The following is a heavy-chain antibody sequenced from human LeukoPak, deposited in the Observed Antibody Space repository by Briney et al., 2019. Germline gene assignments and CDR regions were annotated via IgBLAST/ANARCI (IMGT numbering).Heavy chain of an antibody. CDR1: GGSISSSSYY. J-gene: IGHJ5*02. CDR3: ARDRVTPSSIAARRGWFDP. V-gene: IGHV4-39*07. Sequence: SETLSLTCTVPGGSISSSSYYWGWIRQPPGKGLEWIGSIYYSGSTYYNPSLKSRVTISVDTSKNQFSLKLSSVTAADTAVYYCARDRVTPSSIAARRGWFDPWGQGTLVTVSS. D-gene: IGHD6-6*01. CDR2: IYYSGST.